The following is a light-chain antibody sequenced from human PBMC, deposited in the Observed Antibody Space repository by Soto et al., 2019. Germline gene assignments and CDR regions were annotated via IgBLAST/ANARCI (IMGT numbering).Light chain of an antibody. CDR2: GAF. Sequence: EIVVTQSPGTLSLSPGEISTLSCRASQNVTSRYLAWYQQKPGQAPRLLIFGAFSRATGIPDRFSGSGSGTDFTLTISRMKPEAAAMYYCQHYGTSHTFGQGTKLE. J-gene: IGKJ2*01. CDR1: QNVTSRY. V-gene: IGKV3-20*01. CDR3: QHYGTSHT.